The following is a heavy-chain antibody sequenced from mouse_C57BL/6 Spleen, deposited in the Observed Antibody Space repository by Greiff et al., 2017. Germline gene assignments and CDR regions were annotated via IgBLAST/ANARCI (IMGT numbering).Heavy chain of an antibody. CDR1: GYTFTSYW. Sequence: VQLQQPGAELVRPGSSVKLSCKASGYTFTSYWMDWVKQRPGQGLEWIGNIYPSDSETHYNQKFKDKATFPVDKSSSTAYMQLSSLTSEDSAVYYCAREGYDLYYFDYWGQGTTLTVSS. CDR3: AREGYDLYYFDY. D-gene: IGHD2-10*02. V-gene: IGHV1-61*01. J-gene: IGHJ2*01. CDR2: IYPSDSET.